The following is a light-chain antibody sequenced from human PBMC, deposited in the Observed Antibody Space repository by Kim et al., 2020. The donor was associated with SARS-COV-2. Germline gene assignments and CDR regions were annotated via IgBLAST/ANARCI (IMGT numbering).Light chain of an antibody. CDR3: QAWDSSTGV. V-gene: IGLV3-1*01. J-gene: IGLJ1*01. CDR2: PDI. CDR1: KLGDKS. Sequence: GSPVQTADLTYSGDKLGDKSACLYQQKPVQSPVLVIYPDITRPSGIPERFSVSNSGNTATLTISGTQAMDEADYYCQAWDSSTGVFGTGTQLTVL.